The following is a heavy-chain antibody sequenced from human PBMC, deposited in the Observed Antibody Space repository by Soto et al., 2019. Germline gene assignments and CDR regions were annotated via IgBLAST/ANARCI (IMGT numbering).Heavy chain of an antibody. J-gene: IGHJ6*03. V-gene: IGHV4-39*01. CDR2: FYYSGST. D-gene: IGHD5-12*01. CDR1: GGSISSSSYY. CDR3: ARISVASRYMDV. Sequence: SETLSLTCTVFGGSISSSSYYWGWIRQSPGKGLEWIGSFYYSGSTYYSPSLKSRVTISGDTSKKQISLRLSSVTAADTAVYYCARISVASRYMDVWGKGSTVTVPS.